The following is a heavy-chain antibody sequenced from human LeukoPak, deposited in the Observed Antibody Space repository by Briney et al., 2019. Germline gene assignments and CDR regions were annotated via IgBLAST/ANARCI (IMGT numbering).Heavy chain of an antibody. Sequence: GGTLRLSCAASGFTFSSYGMSWVRQAPGKGLEWVSAISGGGDTTFYVDSVKGRFTISRDNSKNTLYLQMNSLRAEDTAIYYCAIEERYDCDRSGYWGQGTLVIVSS. J-gene: IGHJ1*01. CDR2: ISGGGDTT. D-gene: IGHD3-22*01. CDR1: GFTFSSYG. V-gene: IGHV3-23*01. CDR3: AIEERYDCDRSGY.